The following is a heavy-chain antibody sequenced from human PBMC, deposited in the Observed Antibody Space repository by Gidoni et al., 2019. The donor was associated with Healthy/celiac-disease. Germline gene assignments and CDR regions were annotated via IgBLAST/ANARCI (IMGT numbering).Heavy chain of an antibody. D-gene: IGHD2-2*01. CDR1: GGSFSGYY. Sequence: QVQLQQWGAGLLKPSETLSLTCAVYGGSFSGYYWSWIRQPPGKGLEWIGEINHSGSTNYNPSLKSRVTISVDTSKNQFSLKLSSVTAADTAVYYCARVLVPSVRGSWFDPWGQGTLVTVSS. V-gene: IGHV4-34*01. CDR2: INHSGST. J-gene: IGHJ5*02. CDR3: ARVLVPSVRGSWFDP.